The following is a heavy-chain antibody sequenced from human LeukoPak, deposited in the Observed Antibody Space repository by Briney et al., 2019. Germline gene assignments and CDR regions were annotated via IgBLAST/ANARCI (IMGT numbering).Heavy chain of an antibody. Sequence: GGSLRLSCAASGVTFSRYDMSWVRQAPGKGLKWVSTVSTTGADTFYADSFKGRFTISRDNSKNTLYLQMNSLRAEDTAEYYCAKDRSGFGANDYWGQGTLVTVSS. D-gene: IGHD3-10*01. CDR1: GVTFSRYD. J-gene: IGHJ4*02. CDR3: AKDRSGFGANDY. V-gene: IGHV3-23*01. CDR2: VSTTGADT.